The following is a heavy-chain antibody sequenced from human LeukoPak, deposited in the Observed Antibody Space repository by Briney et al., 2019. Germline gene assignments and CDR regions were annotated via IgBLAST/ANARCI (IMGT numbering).Heavy chain of an antibody. CDR1: GFTFSSYA. CDR2: ISYDGSNK. Sequence: PGGSLRLSCAASGFTFSSYAMHWVRQAPGKGLEWVAVISYDGSNKYYADSVKGRFTISRDNSKNTLYLQMNSLRAEDTAVYYCAVRATVRAFDIWGQGTMVTVSS. J-gene: IGHJ3*02. D-gene: IGHD4-17*01. CDR3: AVRATVRAFDI. V-gene: IGHV3-30*04.